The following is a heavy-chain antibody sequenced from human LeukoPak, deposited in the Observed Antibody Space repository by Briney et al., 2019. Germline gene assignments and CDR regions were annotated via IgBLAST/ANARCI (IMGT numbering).Heavy chain of an antibody. CDR2: INPNSGGT. D-gene: IGHD2-2*01. J-gene: IGHJ5*02. CDR1: GYTFTGYY. V-gene: IGHV1-2*02. Sequence: ASVKVSCKASGYTFTGYYMHWVRQAPGQGLEWMGWINPNSGGTNYAQKFQGRVTMTRDTSISTAYMELSRLRSDDTVVYYCASEGGYCSSTSCYRWFDPWGQGTLVTVSS. CDR3: ASEGGYCSSTSCYRWFDP.